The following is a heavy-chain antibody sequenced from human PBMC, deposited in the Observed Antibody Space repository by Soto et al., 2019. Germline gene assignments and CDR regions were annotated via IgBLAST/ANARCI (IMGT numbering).Heavy chain of an antibody. V-gene: IGHV5-51*01. Sequence: GESLKISCKGSGYSFTNYWIAWVRQMPGKGLEWMGIIYPGDSHIKYSPSFQGQVTISADKSISTAYLQWSSLKASDTAMYYCARSITSSNWFDPWGQGTLVTVSS. CDR2: IYPGDSHI. D-gene: IGHD6-6*01. J-gene: IGHJ5*02. CDR3: ARSITSSNWFDP. CDR1: GYSFTNYW.